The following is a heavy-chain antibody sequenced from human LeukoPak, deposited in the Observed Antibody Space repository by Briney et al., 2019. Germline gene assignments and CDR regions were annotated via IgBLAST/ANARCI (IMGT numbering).Heavy chain of an antibody. Sequence: ASVKVSCKASGYTFTSYDINWVRQATGQGLEWMGWMNPNSGNTGYAQKFQGRVTMTRNTSISTAYMEPSSLRSEDTAVYYCARGIWYGNYYYYYYMDVWGKGTTVTVSS. D-gene: IGHD6-13*01. J-gene: IGHJ6*03. CDR2: MNPNSGNT. CDR1: GYTFTSYD. CDR3: ARGIWYGNYYYYYYMDV. V-gene: IGHV1-8*01.